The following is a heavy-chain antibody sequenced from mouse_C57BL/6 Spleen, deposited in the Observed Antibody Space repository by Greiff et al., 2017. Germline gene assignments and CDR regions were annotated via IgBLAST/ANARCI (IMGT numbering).Heavy chain of an antibody. CDR3: VRLYCSDWYFDV. CDR2: IRSKSNNYAT. J-gene: IGHJ1*03. CDR1: GFSFNTYA. Sequence: EVQVVESGGGLVQPKGSLKLSCAASGFSFNTYAMNWVRQAPGKGLEWVARIRSKSNNYATYYADSVKDRFTITRDDSESMLYLQMNNLKTEDTAMYYCVRLYCSDWYFDVWGTGTTVTVSS. V-gene: IGHV10-1*01. D-gene: IGHD2-3*01.